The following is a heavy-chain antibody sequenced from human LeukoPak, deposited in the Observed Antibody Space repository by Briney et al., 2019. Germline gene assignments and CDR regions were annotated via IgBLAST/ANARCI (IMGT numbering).Heavy chain of an antibody. D-gene: IGHD3-10*01. CDR1: GYTFTSYD. V-gene: IGHV1-8*01. CDR3: ARVFRFGELFFGY. CDR2: MNPNSGNT. Sequence: ALVKVSCKASGYTFTSYDINWVRQATGQGLEWMGWMNPNSGNTGYAQKFQGRVTMTRNTSISTAYMELSSLRSEDTAVYYCARVFRFGELFFGYWGQGTLVTVSS. J-gene: IGHJ4*02.